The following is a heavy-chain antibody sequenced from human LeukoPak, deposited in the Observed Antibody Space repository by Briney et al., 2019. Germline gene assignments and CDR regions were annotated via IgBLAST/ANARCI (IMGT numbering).Heavy chain of an antibody. CDR3: VKDSLCGADTCYRHFDY. CDR1: GFTFSSYA. CDR2: ISGDGGGT. V-gene: IGHV3-43*02. Sequence: GGSLRLSCAASGFTFSSYAMSWVRQAPGKGLEWVSLISGDGGGTYYGDSVKGRFTVSRDSSKNSLYLQMNSLRTEDTALYYCVKDSLCGADTCYRHFDYWGQGTLVTVSS. D-gene: IGHD2-21*01. J-gene: IGHJ4*02.